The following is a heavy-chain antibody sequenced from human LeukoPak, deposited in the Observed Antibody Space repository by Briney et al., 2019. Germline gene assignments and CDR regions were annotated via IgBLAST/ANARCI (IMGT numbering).Heavy chain of an antibody. D-gene: IGHD6-19*01. Sequence: PGGSLRLSCAASVFTFSNFAMSWVRHAPGEGLVWVSRLNSDGSNTGYADSVKGRFTISRDNAKNTLYQQMNSLRAEDTAVYYCARDVGIAVHGLLYWGPGTLVTVSS. J-gene: IGHJ4*02. CDR1: VFTFSNFA. CDR3: ARDVGIAVHGLLY. CDR2: LNSDGSNT. V-gene: IGHV3-74*01.